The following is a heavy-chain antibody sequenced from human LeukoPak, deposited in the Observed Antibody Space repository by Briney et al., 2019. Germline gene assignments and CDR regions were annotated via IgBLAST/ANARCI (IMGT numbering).Heavy chain of an antibody. V-gene: IGHV3-7*01. Sequence: ETLSLTCAVSGGSISSSNWWSWVRQPPGKGLEWVANIKQDGSEKYYVDSVKGRFTISRDNAKNSLYLQMNSLRAEDTAVYYCARVYDILTGVPGFDYWGQGTLVTVSS. CDR2: IKQDGSEK. D-gene: IGHD3-9*01. CDR1: GGSISSSNW. J-gene: IGHJ4*02. CDR3: ARVYDILTGVPGFDY.